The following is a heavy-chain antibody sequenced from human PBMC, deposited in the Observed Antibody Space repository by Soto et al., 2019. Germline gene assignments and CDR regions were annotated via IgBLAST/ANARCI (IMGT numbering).Heavy chain of an antibody. D-gene: IGHD6-19*01. CDR2: IIPIFGTA. V-gene: IGHV1-69*13. CDR1: GGTFSSYA. J-gene: IGHJ4*02. CDR3: ARYRSGWYDYSDY. Sequence: SVKVSCKASGGTFSSYAISWVRQAPGQGLEWMGGIIPIFGTANYAQKFQGRVTITADESTSTAYMELSSLRSEDTAVYYCARYRSGWYDYSDYWGQGTLVTVSS.